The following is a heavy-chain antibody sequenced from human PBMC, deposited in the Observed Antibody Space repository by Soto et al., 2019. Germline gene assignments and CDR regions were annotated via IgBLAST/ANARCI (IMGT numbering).Heavy chain of an antibody. Sequence: VQLEESGPGLVKASQTLSLTCTVSGGSLSSGGYYWTWIRQRPGKGLEWIGYIYYSGRPNSHPSLRSRVTISVDTSLNQFSLRLNSVTAADTAVYYCARGQPYRDYYFDYWGQGALVTVSS. CDR3: ARGQPYRDYYFDY. CDR1: GGSLSSGGYY. CDR2: IYYSGRP. V-gene: IGHV4-31*03. D-gene: IGHD4-17*01. J-gene: IGHJ4*02.